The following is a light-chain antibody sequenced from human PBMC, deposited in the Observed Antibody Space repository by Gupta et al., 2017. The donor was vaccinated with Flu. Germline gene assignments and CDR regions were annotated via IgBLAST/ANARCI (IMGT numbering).Light chain of an antibody. V-gene: IGKV2-28*01. J-gene: IGKJ2*01. CDR1: QSLLHDNGYNY. Sequence: DLVRTQSPLSLPVTPGQPASIPCSSSQSLLHDNGYNYLAWHLQKPGQSPQLLIYLGSHRAAVVPERCSGSESGADITLKSSRVEAEDVRVYYCMQALQTPYTFGQGTKLEIK. CDR3: MQALQTPYT. CDR2: LGS.